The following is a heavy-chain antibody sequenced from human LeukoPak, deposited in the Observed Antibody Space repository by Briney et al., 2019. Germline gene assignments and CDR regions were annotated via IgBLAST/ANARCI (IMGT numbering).Heavy chain of an antibody. D-gene: IGHD3-22*01. Sequence: SVKVSCKASGGTFSSYAISWVRQAPGQGLEWMGGIIPIFGTANYAQKFQGRVTITTDESTSTAYMEVSSLRSEDTAVYYCARDISGSRGVITPHYYYYYMDVWGKGTTVTVSS. CDR1: GGTFSSYA. CDR2: IIPIFGTA. V-gene: IGHV1-69*05. J-gene: IGHJ6*03. CDR3: ARDISGSRGVITPHYYYYYMDV.